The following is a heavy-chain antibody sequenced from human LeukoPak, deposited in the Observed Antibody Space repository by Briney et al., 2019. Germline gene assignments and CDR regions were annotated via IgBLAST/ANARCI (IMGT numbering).Heavy chain of an antibody. V-gene: IGHV3-74*01. CDR2: IKYDGSHT. CDR1: GFIFSNYW. J-gene: IGHJ5*02. D-gene: IGHD5-24*01. Sequence: GGSLRLSCAASGFIFSNYWMLWVRQAPGKGLVWVSRIKYDGSHTDYADSVKGRFTISRDNAKNTLFLQMNCLRAEDTAVYYCATARRQGYNLVDSWGQGTLVTVSS. CDR3: ATARRQGYNLVDS.